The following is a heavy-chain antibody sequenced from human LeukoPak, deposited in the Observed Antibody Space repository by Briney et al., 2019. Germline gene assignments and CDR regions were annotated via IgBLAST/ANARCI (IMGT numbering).Heavy chain of an antibody. CDR3: AKERRGWGYDILTGSPDY. J-gene: IGHJ4*02. D-gene: IGHD3-9*01. CDR2: ISYDGSNK. CDR1: GFTFSSYG. Sequence: GRSLRLSCAASGFTFSSYGMHWVRQAPGKGLEWVAVISYDGSNKYYADSVKGRFTISRDNSKNTLYLQMNSLRAEDTAVYYCAKERRGWGYDILTGSPDYWGQGTLVTVSS. V-gene: IGHV3-30*18.